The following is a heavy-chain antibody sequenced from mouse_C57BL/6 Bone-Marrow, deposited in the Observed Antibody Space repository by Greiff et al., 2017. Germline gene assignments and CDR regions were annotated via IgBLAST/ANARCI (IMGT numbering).Heavy chain of an antibody. J-gene: IGHJ3*01. D-gene: IGHD5-5*01. CDR2: ISSGRSTI. CDR3: ARNYLWFAY. Sequence: EVKLVESGGGLVKPGGSLKLSCAASGFTFSDYGMHWVRQAPEKGLEWVAYISSGRSTIYYADTVKGRFTISRDNAKNTLYLQMTSLRSEDTGMYYCARNYLWFAYWGQGTLVTVSA. V-gene: IGHV5-17*01. CDR1: GFTFSDYG.